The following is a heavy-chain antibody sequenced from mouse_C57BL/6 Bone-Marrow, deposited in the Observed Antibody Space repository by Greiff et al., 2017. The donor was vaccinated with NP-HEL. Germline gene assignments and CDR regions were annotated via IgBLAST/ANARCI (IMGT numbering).Heavy chain of an antibody. V-gene: IGHV7-1*01. CDR2: SRNKANDYTT. CDR3: ARDGYLAWFAY. Sequence: EVQGVDSGGGLVQSGRSLRLSCATSGFTFSDFYMEWVRQAPGKGLEWIAASRNKANDYTTEYSASVKGRFIVSRDTSQSILYLQMNALRAEDTAIYYCARDGYLAWFAYWGQGTLVTVSA. CDR1: GFTFSDFY. J-gene: IGHJ3*01. D-gene: IGHD2-12*01.